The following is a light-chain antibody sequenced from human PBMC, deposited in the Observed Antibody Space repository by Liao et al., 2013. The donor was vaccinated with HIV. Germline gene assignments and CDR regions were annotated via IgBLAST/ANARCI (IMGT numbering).Light chain of an antibody. CDR2: KDT. V-gene: IGLV3-1*01. J-gene: IGLJ2*01. CDR3: QAWDSSTAV. Sequence: SYELTQPPSVSVSPGQTARITCSGDALPQQYAHWYQQKPGQAPVLVIYKDTERPSGIPERFSGSSSGNTATLTISGTQAMDEADYYCQAWDSSTAVFGGGTKLTVL. CDR1: ALPQQY.